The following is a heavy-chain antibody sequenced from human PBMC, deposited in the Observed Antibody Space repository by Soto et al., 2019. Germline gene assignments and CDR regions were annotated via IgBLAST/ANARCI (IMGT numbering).Heavy chain of an antibody. J-gene: IGHJ5*01. Sequence: SETLSLTCTLSGGSVRAPDWWNWVRQSPDKGLEWIAEVHISGHSNYNPSLRSRVSVSIDSSKNQFYLNLNSVTAADTAIYYCARVRQGCSANNCYFDPWGQGTHVTVSS. CDR3: ARVRQGCSANNCYFDP. CDR1: GGSVRAPDW. D-gene: IGHD1-1*01. CDR2: VHISGHS. V-gene: IGHV4-4*02.